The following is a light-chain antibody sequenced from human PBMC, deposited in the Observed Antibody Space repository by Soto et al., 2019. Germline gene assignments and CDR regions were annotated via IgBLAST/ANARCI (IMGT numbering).Light chain of an antibody. Sequence: EIVMTQSPATLSVSPGERATLACRASQSVSSYLAWYQQEPGQAPRLLIYDASNRATGIPARFSGSGSGTDFTLTISSLEPEDFAVYYCQQRSNWVTFGQGTRLEIK. CDR3: QQRSNWVT. V-gene: IGKV3-11*01. CDR2: DAS. J-gene: IGKJ5*01. CDR1: QSVSSY.